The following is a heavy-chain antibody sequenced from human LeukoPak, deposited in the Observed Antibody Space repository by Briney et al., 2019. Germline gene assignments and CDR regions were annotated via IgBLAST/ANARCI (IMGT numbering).Heavy chain of an antibody. D-gene: IGHD1-14*01. CDR3: ARSRRGSINFDY. V-gene: IGHV4-31*03. J-gene: IGHJ4*02. Sequence: SETLSLTCTVSGGSISSGGYYWSWIRQHPGKGLEWIGYIYYSGSTYYNPSLKSRVTISVDTSKNQFSLKLSSVTAAGTAVYYCARSRRGSINFDYWGQGTLVTVPS. CDR2: IYYSGST. CDR1: GGSISSGGYY.